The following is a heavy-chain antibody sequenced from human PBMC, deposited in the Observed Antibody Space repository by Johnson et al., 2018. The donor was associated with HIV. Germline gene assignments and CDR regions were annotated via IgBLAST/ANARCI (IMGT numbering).Heavy chain of an antibody. J-gene: IGHJ3*02. CDR2: IKSKTGGGTT. CDR1: GFRFSNAW. D-gene: IGHD3-22*01. Sequence: EQLVESGGGLVKPGDSLRLSCTASGFRFSNAWMGWVRQAPGKGLEWLGRIKSKTGGGTTYADSVRGRFTISRDTAKYTVDLQMNSLRVEDTAVYYCARDSYYDSSGYYSPPHDAFDIWGQGTMVTVSS. V-gene: IGHV3-15*05. CDR3: ARDSYYDSSGYYSPPHDAFDI.